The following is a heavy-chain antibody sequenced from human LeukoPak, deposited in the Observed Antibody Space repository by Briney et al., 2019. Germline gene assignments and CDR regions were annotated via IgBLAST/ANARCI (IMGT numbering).Heavy chain of an antibody. CDR3: ARDGRNYYDRSGYYSALAY. CDR2: IRYDGSNK. Sequence: QPGGSLRLSCAASGFTFSSCGMHWVRQAPGKGLEWVAFIRYDGSNKYYADSVKGRFTISRDNSKNTLYLQMNSLRADDTAVYYCARDGRNYYDRSGYYSALAYWGQGTLVTVSS. CDR1: GFTFSSCG. V-gene: IGHV3-30*02. J-gene: IGHJ4*02. D-gene: IGHD3-22*01.